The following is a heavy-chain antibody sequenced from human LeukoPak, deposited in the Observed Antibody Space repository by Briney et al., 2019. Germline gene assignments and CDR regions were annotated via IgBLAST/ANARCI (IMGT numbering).Heavy chain of an antibody. Sequence: HAGGSQRLSCAASGFTFSSYGMHRVRQAPGKGLEWVSYISSGGSTIYYADSVKGRFTISRDNAKNSLYLQMNSLRAEDTAVYYCARDIYYYDSSGYYFPGGSDYWGQGTLVTVSS. CDR1: GFTFSSYG. V-gene: IGHV3-48*04. J-gene: IGHJ4*02. CDR3: ARDIYYYDSSGYYFPGGSDY. CDR2: ISSGGSTI. D-gene: IGHD3-22*01.